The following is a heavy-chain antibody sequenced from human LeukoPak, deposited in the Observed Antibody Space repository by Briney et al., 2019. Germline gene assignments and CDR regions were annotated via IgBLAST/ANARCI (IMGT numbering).Heavy chain of an antibody. Sequence: PSETLSLTCTVSGGSISSSSYYWGWIRQPPGKGLEWIGSIYYSGSTYYNPSLKSRVTISVDTSKNQFSLKLSSVTAADTAVYYCARLLRGERWGQGTLVTVSS. CDR3: ARLLRGER. J-gene: IGHJ4*02. D-gene: IGHD3-10*01. V-gene: IGHV4-39*01. CDR1: GGSISSSSYY. CDR2: IYYSGST.